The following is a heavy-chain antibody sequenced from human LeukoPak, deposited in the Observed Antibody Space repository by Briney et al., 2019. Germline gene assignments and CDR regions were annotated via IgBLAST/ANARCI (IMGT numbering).Heavy chain of an antibody. CDR1: GGSFSGYY. V-gene: IGHV4-34*01. CDR2: INHSGST. D-gene: IGHD1-1*01. Sequence: NPSETLSLTCAVYGGSFSGYYWSWIRQPPGKGLEWIGEINHSGSTNYNPSLKSRVTISGDTSKNQFSPKLSSVTAADTAVYYCASWRGGHGTTPYYYYYGMDVWGQGNTVTVSS. J-gene: IGHJ6*02. CDR3: ASWRGGHGTTPYYYYYGMDV.